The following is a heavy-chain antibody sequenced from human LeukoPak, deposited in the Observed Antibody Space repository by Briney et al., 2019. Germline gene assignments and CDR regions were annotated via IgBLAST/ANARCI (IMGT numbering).Heavy chain of an antibody. V-gene: IGHV4-39*01. J-gene: IGHJ5*02. CDR1: GGSISNSSYY. Sequence: SETLSLTCTVSGGSISNSSYYWGWIRQPPGKGLEWIGSIYYSGSTYYNPSLKSRVTISVDTSENQFSLKLSSVTAADTAVYYCARLLGTHINYFDPWGQGTLVTVSS. CDR2: IYYSGST. CDR3: ARLLGTHINYFDP. D-gene: IGHD2-21*01.